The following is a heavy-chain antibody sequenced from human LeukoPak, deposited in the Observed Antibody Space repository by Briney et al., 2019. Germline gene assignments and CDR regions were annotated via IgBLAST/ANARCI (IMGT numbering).Heavy chain of an antibody. CDR2: ITPIFGTA. V-gene: IGHV1-69*01. Sequence: GSSVKVSCKASGGTFSSYAISWVRQAPGQGLEWMGGITPIFGTANYAQKFQGRVAVTADESTSTAYMELSSLRSEDTAVYYCARGDYDILTGYPSGIGYWGQGTLVTVSS. CDR3: ARGDYDILTGYPSGIGY. D-gene: IGHD3-9*01. J-gene: IGHJ4*02. CDR1: GGTFSSYA.